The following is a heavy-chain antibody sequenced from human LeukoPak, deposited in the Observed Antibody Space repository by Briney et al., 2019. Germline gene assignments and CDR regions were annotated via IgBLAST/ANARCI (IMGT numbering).Heavy chain of an antibody. J-gene: IGHJ6*02. CDR1: GFTFGDYA. Sequence: PGGSLRLSCTASGFTFGDYAMSWFRQAPGKGLEWVGFIRSKAYGGTTEYAASVKGRFTISRDDSKSIAYLQMNSLKTEDTAVYYCTRDDYGDYDLRYGMDVWGQGTTVTVSS. CDR3: TRDDYGDYDLRYGMDV. D-gene: IGHD4-17*01. CDR2: IRSKAYGGTT. V-gene: IGHV3-49*03.